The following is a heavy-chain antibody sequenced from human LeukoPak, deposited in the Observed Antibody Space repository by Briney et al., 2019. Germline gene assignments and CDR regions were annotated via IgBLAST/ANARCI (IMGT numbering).Heavy chain of an antibody. Sequence: PSETLSFTCTVSSYSISSGYLWGWIRQPPGKGLEWIGSIDGSGSSYYNPSLKSRVTISVDTSKNQFSLKLSSVTAADTAVYYCARWDGWNGGIDYWGQGTLVTVSS. D-gene: IGHD1-1*01. CDR1: SYSISSGYL. CDR3: ARWDGWNGGIDY. J-gene: IGHJ4*02. V-gene: IGHV4-38-2*02. CDR2: IDGSGSS.